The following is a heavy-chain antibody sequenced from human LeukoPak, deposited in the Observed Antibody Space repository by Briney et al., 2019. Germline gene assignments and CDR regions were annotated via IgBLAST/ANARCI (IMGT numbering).Heavy chain of an antibody. D-gene: IGHD2-8*01. CDR3: AKALLYLRYYFDY. V-gene: IGHV3-15*01. J-gene: IGHJ4*02. Sequence: GGSLRLSCAAYGFTFSNAWMSWVRQAPGKGLEWVGRIKSKTDGGTTDYAAPVKGRFTISRDNSKNTLYLQMNSLRAEDTAVYYCAKALLYLRYYFDYWGQGTLVTVSS. CDR1: GFTFSNAW. CDR2: IKSKTDGGTT.